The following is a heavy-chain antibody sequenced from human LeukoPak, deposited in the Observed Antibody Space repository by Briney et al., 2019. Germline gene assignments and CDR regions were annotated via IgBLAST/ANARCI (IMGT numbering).Heavy chain of an antibody. CDR3: ACLTTADAFDI. V-gene: IGHV4-59*01. Sequence: MASETLSLTCTVSGCSISRYYWSWIRQPPGKGLEWIGYIYDSGSTNYNPSHKSRVTISVDTSKNQFSLKLSSVTAADTAVYYCACLTTADAFDIWGQGTMVTVSS. CDR2: IYDSGST. J-gene: IGHJ3*02. CDR1: GCSISRYY. D-gene: IGHD3-22*01.